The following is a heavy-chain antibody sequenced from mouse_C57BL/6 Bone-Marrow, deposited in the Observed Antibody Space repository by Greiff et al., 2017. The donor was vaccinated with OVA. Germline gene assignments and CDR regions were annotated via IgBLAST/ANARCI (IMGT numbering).Heavy chain of an antibody. CDR1: GYTFTDYY. CDR2: INPNNGGT. V-gene: IGHV1-26*01. CDR3: ARWRQLRPGFAY. J-gene: IGHJ3*01. Sequence: VQLQQSGPELVKPGASVKISCKASGYTFTDYYMNWVKQSHGKSLEWIGDINPNNGGTSYNQKFKGKATLTVDKSSSTAYMELRSLTSEDSAVYYCARWRQLRPGFAYWGQGTLVTVSA. D-gene: IGHD3-2*02.